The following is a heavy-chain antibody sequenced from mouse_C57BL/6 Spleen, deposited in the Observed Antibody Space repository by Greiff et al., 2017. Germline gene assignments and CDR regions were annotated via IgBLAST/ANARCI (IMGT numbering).Heavy chain of an antibody. CDR2: ISDGGSYT. CDR3: AREYYGSSWDFDV. CDR1: GFTFSSYA. Sequence: EVKLVESGGGLVKPGGSLKLSCAASGFTFSSYAMSWVRQTPEKRLEWVATISDGGSYTYYPDNVKGRFTISRDNAKNNLYLQMSHLKSEDTAMYYCAREYYGSSWDFDVWGTGTTVTVSS. V-gene: IGHV5-4*01. J-gene: IGHJ1*03. D-gene: IGHD1-1*01.